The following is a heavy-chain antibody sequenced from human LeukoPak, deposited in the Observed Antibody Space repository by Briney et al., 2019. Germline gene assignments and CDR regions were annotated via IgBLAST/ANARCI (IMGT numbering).Heavy chain of an antibody. CDR3: ARVSSSWNYNYYYGMDV. CDR2: IEQDESEK. V-gene: IGHV3-7*04. Sequence: GGSLRLSCAASGFTFSSYWMSWVRQAPGKGLEWVANIEQDESEKYYVDSVKGRYTISRDNAKNSLYLQMNSLRAEDTAVYYCARVSSSWNYNYYYGMDVWGQGTTVTVSS. D-gene: IGHD6-13*01. CDR1: GFTFSSYW. J-gene: IGHJ6*02.